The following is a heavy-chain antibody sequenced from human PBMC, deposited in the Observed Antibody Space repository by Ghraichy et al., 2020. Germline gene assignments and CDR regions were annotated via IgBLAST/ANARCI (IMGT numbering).Heavy chain of an antibody. CDR2: IYHSGST. D-gene: IGHD3-10*01. CDR3: ARDLVDSYYFGMDV. CDR1: GDSIISTNW. Sequence: SETLSLTCTVSGDSIISTNWWSWVRQPPGKGLEWIGGIYHSGSTDYNPSLKSRITISVDKSKNQFSLKLTSVTAADTAVYYCARDLVDSYYFGMDVWGPGTTVPVSA. J-gene: IGHJ6*01. V-gene: IGHV4-4*02.